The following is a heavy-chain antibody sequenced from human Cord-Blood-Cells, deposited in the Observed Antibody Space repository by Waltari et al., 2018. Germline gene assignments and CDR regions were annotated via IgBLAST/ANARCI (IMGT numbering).Heavy chain of an antibody. CDR3: ARGRGNDSSGYYYVDY. Sequence: SETLSLTCAVYGGSFSGYYWSWIRQPPGKGLEWIGEINHSGSTNYNPSLKSRVTISVDTSKNQFSLKLSSVTAADTAVYYCARGRGNDSSGYYYVDYWGQGTLVTVSS. CDR2: INHSGST. J-gene: IGHJ4*02. V-gene: IGHV4-34*01. D-gene: IGHD3-22*01. CDR1: GGSFSGYY.